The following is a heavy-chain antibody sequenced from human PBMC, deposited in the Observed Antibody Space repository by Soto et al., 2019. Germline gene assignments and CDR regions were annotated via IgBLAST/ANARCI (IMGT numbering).Heavy chain of an antibody. V-gene: IGHV3-30*03. CDR1: GFTFRNYG. CDR3: ARDLGGPDY. CDR2: ISYDGRNT. D-gene: IGHD3-16*01. Sequence: GGSLRLSCAAPGFTFRNYGMQWVRQAPGKGLQWVAYISYDGRNTYYSDSVKGRFTVSRDNSKNTLSLQMNSLRADDTAVYYCARDLGGPDYWGRGTSVTVSS. J-gene: IGHJ4*02.